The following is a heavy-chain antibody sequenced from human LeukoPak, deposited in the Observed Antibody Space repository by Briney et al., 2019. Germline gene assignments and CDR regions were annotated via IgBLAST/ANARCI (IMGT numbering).Heavy chain of an antibody. CDR2: IIPIFGTA. J-gene: IGHJ3*02. V-gene: IGHV1-69*06. Sequence: GASAKVSCKASGGTFSSYAISWVRQAPGQGLEWMGGIIPIFGTANYAQKFQGRVTITADKSTSTAYMELSSLRSEDTAVYYCARSRQPTMVRGVINPNAFDIWGQGTMVTVSS. CDR3: ARSRQPTMVRGVINPNAFDI. CDR1: GGTFSSYA. D-gene: IGHD3-10*01.